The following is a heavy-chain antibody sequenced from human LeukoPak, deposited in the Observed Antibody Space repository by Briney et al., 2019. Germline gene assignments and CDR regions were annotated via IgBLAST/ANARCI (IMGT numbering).Heavy chain of an antibody. CDR3: ARSSYSSSSSV. V-gene: IGHV3-7*03. D-gene: IGHD6-6*01. CDR1: GFTFSGFW. J-gene: IGHJ3*01. Sequence: GGSLRLSCAVSGFTFSGFWMSWSRQAPGKGVEWVASINSDGSEGYYADVVKGRFTISRDNAKNSLYLQINSLRAEDTAVYYCARSSYSSSSSVSGQGTMVTVSS. CDR2: INSDGSEG.